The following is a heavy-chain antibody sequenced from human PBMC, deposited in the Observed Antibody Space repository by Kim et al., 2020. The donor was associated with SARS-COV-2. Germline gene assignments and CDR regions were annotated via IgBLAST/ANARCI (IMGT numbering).Heavy chain of an antibody. V-gene: IGHV3-23*01. J-gene: IGHJ4*02. D-gene: IGHD5-12*01. CDR1: GFTFSSHT. CDR2: ISGIGHST. Sequence: GGSLRLSCAASGFTFSSHTMHWVRQAPGQGLEWVSGISGIGHSTYYADSVKGRFTISRDNSRNTLYLQMNSLRIEDTAVYYCALSAGDGYNNPFAYWGQGTLGSVS. CDR3: ALSAGDGYNNPFAY.